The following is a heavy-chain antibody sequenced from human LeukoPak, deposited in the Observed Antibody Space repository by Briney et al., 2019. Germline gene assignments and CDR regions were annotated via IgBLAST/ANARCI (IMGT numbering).Heavy chain of an antibody. Sequence: GASVKVSCKASGYTFTGYYMHWVRQAPGQGLEWMGWINPNSGGTIYAQKFQGRVTMTRDTSISTAYMELSRLRSDDTAVYYCARGGDSSSWYGWFDPWGQGTLVTASS. CDR3: ARGGDSSSWYGWFDP. V-gene: IGHV1-2*02. J-gene: IGHJ5*02. CDR2: INPNSGGT. CDR1: GYTFTGYY. D-gene: IGHD6-13*01.